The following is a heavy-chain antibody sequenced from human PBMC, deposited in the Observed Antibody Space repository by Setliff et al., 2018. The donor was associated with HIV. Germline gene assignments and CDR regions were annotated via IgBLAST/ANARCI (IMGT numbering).Heavy chain of an antibody. Sequence: PSETLSLTCAVYGESFSGYYWGWIRQPPGRGLEWIGSIYYSGITYYNPSLKSRLTMSVDTSKNQFSLKLSSVTAADTAVYYCARRGAYSSGWYQVGFDYWGQGTLVTVSS. V-gene: IGHV4-34*01. CDR2: IYYSGIT. CDR3: ARRGAYSSGWYQVGFDY. J-gene: IGHJ4*02. D-gene: IGHD6-19*01. CDR1: GESFSGYY.